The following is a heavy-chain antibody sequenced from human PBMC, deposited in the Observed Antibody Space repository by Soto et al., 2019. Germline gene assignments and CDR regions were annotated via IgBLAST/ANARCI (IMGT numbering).Heavy chain of an antibody. CDR1: GFPFSSYA. V-gene: IGHV3-48*02. Sequence: DVQLVGSRGGLVQPGGSLRLSCVASGFPFSSYAMHWVRQAPGKGLEWISYINGASTTTFYADSVKGRFTVSRDNAKNSVYLQMSSLRHEDTAFYYCARDLSHWGQGMLVTVSS. CDR3: ARDLSH. J-gene: IGHJ4*02. CDR2: INGASTTT.